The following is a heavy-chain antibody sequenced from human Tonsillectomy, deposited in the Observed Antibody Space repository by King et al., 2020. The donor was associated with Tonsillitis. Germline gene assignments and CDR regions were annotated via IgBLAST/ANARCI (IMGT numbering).Heavy chain of an antibody. Sequence: VQLVESGGGLVKPGGSLRLSCVASGFTLRSYSMNWVRQAPGKGLEWVSSISSSGTYIYYADSVRGRFTVSRDNAKNSLFLQMNTLRAEDTAVYFCARLRKSPGSHWVYYYVMAVWGQGTTVIVSS. J-gene: IGHJ6*02. CDR2: ISSSGTYI. CDR1: GFTLRSYS. D-gene: IGHD2-15*01. CDR3: ARLRKSPGSHWVYYYVMAV. V-gene: IGHV3-21*01.